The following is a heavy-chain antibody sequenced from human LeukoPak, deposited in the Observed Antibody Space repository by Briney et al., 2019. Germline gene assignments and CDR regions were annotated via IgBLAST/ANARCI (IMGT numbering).Heavy chain of an antibody. J-gene: IGHJ3*02. CDR3: AKDIEVRRYSYGPEAFDI. Sequence: GGSLRLSCAASGFTFDDYAMHWVRHAPGKGLEWVSLISWDGGSTYYADSVKGRFTISRDNSKNSLYLQMNSLRAEDTALYYCAKDIEVRRYSYGPEAFDIWGQGTMVTVSS. CDR1: GFTFDDYA. V-gene: IGHV3-43D*03. CDR2: ISWDGGST. D-gene: IGHD5-18*01.